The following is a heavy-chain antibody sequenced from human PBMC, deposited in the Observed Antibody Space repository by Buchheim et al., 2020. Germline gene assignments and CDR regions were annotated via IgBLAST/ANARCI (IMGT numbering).Heavy chain of an antibody. Sequence: EVQLVESGGGLVKPGGSLRLSCAASGFPFTNAWMNWVRQAPGKGLEWVGRIKSKTDGGTTDYAVPVRGRFTIPRDDSKDTLYLQMNSLNTEDTAVYYCTTGLTVTAKYRALDYWGQGTL. J-gene: IGHJ4*02. CDR3: TTGLTVTAKYRALDY. CDR1: GFPFTNAW. D-gene: IGHD2-21*02. V-gene: IGHV3-15*07. CDR2: IKSKTDGGTT.